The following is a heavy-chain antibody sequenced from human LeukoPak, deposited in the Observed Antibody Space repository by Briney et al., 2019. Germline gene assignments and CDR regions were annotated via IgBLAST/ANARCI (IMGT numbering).Heavy chain of an antibody. CDR3: ATHQEAGLWFGVSGRYGMDV. CDR1: GFTFSSYA. J-gene: IGHJ6*02. D-gene: IGHD3-10*01. V-gene: IGHV3-23*01. CDR2: ISGSGGST. Sequence: PGGSLRLSCAASGFTFSSYAMSWVRQAPGKGLEWVSAISGSGGSTYYADSVKGRFTISRDNSKNTLYLQMNSLRAEDTAVYYCATHQEAGLWFGVSGRYGMDVWGQGTTVTVSS.